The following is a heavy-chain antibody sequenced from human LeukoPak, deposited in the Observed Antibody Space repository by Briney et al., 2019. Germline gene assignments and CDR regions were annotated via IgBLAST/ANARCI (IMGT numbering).Heavy chain of an antibody. CDR1: GFTFDDYT. D-gene: IGHD1-26*01. CDR2: ISWDGGSR. J-gene: IGHJ4*02. Sequence: GGSLRLSCAASGFTFDDYTIHWVRQAPGKGLEWVSLISWDGGSRYYADSVKGRFTISRDNSKNSLYLQMNSLRIEDTTLYYCAKKSDGGSFDIDYWGQGTLVTVSS. V-gene: IGHV3-43*01. CDR3: AKKSDGGSFDIDY.